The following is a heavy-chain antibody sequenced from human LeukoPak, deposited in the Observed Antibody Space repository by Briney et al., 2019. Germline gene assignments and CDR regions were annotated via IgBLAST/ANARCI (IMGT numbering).Heavy chain of an antibody. CDR3: ARDRRSYYGSGQTNYYYYYGMDV. V-gene: IGHV1-2*02. CDR1: GYAFSGYY. CDR2: INPNSGGT. J-gene: IGHJ6*02. Sequence: ASVKVSCKAPGYAFSGYYMRWVRQAPGQGLEWMGWINPNSGGTNYAQTFQGRVTMTRDTSISTAYMELSRLRSDDTAVYYCARDRRSYYGSGQTNYYYYYGMDVWGQGTTVTVSS. D-gene: IGHD3-10*01.